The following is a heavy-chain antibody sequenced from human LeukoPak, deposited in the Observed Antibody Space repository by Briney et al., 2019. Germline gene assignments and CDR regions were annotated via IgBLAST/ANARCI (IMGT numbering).Heavy chain of an antibody. CDR3: ARGRVYHDY. CDR1: GGSISSYY. CDR2: IYYIGCT. V-gene: IGHV4-59*01. Sequence: SETLSLTCTVSGGSISSYYWSWIRQPPGKGLEWIGYIYYIGCTNYNPSLKRRLTISVDTSNYQLSLKLSSVTAADTAVYYCARGRVYHDYWGQGTLVTVST. J-gene: IGHJ4*02. D-gene: IGHD5/OR15-5a*01.